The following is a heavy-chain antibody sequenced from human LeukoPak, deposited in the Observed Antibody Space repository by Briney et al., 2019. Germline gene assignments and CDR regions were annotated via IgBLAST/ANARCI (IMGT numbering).Heavy chain of an antibody. D-gene: IGHD6-13*01. Sequence: GGSLRLSCAASGFTFSSYGMHWVRQAPGKGLEWVAFIRYDGSNKYYADSVKGRFTISRDNSKNTLYLQMNSLRAEDTAVYYCARGAAAGISLDYWGQGTLVTVSS. CDR2: IRYDGSNK. V-gene: IGHV3-30*02. J-gene: IGHJ4*02. CDR3: ARGAAAGISLDY. CDR1: GFTFSSYG.